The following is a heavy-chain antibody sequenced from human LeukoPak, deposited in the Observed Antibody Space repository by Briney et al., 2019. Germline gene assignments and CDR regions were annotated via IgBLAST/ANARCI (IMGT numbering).Heavy chain of an antibody. CDR2: IYYSGST. D-gene: IGHD3-22*01. J-gene: IGHJ4*02. CDR1: GGSFSSYY. CDR3: ARVQGDSSGYYYSPFDY. V-gene: IGHV4-59*01. Sequence: KPSETLSLTCAVYGGSFSSYYWSWIRQPPGKGLEWIGYIYYSGSTNYNPSLKSRVTISVDTSKNQFSLKLSSGTAADTAVYYCARVQGDSSGYYYSPFDYWGQGTLVTVSS.